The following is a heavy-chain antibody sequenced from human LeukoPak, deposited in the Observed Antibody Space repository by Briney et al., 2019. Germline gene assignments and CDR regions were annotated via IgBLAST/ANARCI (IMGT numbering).Heavy chain of an antibody. J-gene: IGHJ4*02. V-gene: IGHV1-46*01. CDR1: GHTFTIYY. CDR3: ARSYGSGSYGCSY. CDR2: INPSGGST. D-gene: IGHD3-10*01. Sequence: GASVTVSCRASGHTFTIYYMHWVRQAPGQGLEGMGIINPSGGSTSYAQKFQGRVTMTRDTSTSTVYMELSSLRSEDTAVYFCARSYGSGSYGCSYWGQGTLVTVSS.